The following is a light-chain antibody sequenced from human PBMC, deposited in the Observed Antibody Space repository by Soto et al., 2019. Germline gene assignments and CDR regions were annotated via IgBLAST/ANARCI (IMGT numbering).Light chain of an antibody. J-gene: IGKJ3*01. CDR3: QQRSDWHT. CDR1: QSVSRY. CDR2: DAS. V-gene: IGKV3-11*01. Sequence: EIVLTQSPATLSFSPGERATLSCRASQSVSRYLAWYQHKPGQAPRLLIYDASNRATGIPARFSGSGSGTDFTLTISSLEPEDFAVYYCQQRSDWHTFGPGTTVDIK.